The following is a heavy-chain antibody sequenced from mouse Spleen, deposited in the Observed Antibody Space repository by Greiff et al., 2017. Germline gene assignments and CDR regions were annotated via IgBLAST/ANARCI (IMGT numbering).Heavy chain of an antibody. V-gene: IGHV5-9*01. CDR1: GFTFSSYA. CDR3: ATEGANWVLWFAY. CDR2: ISSGGGNT. Sequence: EVKLMESGGGLVKPGGSLKLSCAASGFTFSSYAMSWVRQTPEKRLEWVAYISSGGGNTYYPDSVKGRFTISRDNAKNTLYLQMSSLRSEDTALYYCATEGANWVLWFAYWGQGTLVTVSA. D-gene: IGHD4-1*01. J-gene: IGHJ3*01.